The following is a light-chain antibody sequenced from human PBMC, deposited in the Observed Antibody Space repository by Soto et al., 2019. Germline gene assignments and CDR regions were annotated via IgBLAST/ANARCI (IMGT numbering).Light chain of an antibody. J-gene: IGKJ3*01. CDR2: DAS. Sequence: DIPMTHSPSSLSASVGDRVTITCQASQDIRNYLNWYPQKPGKAPQLRIYDASNLETGVPSRFRGSGYATDLTFTVSRLLPEDIATYYCKHYECLRLFTFGPGTTLDVQ. CDR3: KHYECLRLFT. CDR1: QDIRNY. V-gene: IGKV1-33*01.